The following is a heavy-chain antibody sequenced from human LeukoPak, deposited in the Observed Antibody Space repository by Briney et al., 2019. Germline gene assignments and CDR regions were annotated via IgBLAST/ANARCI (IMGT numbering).Heavy chain of an antibody. V-gene: IGHV3-23*01. Sequence: GGSLRLSCAASKFAFSSYAMSWVRQAPGKGLEWVSAISGSGGSTYYADSVKGRFTISRDNSKNTLYLQMNSLRAEDTAVYYCAKLPYGGYGEYFDYWGQGTLVTVSS. CDR3: AKLPYGGYGEYFDY. CDR1: KFAFSSYA. CDR2: ISGSGGST. J-gene: IGHJ4*02. D-gene: IGHD5-12*01.